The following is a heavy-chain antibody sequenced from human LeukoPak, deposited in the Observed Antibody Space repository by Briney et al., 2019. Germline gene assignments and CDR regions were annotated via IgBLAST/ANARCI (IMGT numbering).Heavy chain of an antibody. V-gene: IGHV3-21*04. J-gene: IGHJ5*02. CDR1: GFTFSSYS. Sequence: GGSLRLSCAASGFTFSSYSMNWVRQAPGKGLEWVSSISSSSSYIYYADSVKGRFTISRHTSKNTLYLQMNSLRAEDTAVYYCGRESTPIRVAFDPWGPGTLVTVSS. D-gene: IGHD5-24*01. CDR2: ISSSSSYI. CDR3: GRESTPIRVAFDP.